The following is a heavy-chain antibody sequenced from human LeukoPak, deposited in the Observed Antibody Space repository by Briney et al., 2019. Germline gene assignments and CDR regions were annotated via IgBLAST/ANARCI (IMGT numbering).Heavy chain of an antibody. CDR3: ARDPAGIRSLDY. D-gene: IGHD6-19*01. Sequence: GSVEVSCKASGYSFINYAVSWVRQAPGQGLEWMGWISTYNGNTNYAQKFQGRVTLTTDTSTRTAYLELRSLRSDDTAVYYCARDPAGIRSLDYWGQGTLVTVSS. CDR1: GYSFINYA. V-gene: IGHV1-18*01. J-gene: IGHJ4*02. CDR2: ISTYNGNT.